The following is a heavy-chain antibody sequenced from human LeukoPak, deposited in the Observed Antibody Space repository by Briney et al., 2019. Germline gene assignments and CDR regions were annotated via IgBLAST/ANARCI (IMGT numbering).Heavy chain of an antibody. D-gene: IGHD2-21*02. J-gene: IGHJ4*02. V-gene: IGHV3-23*01. CDR2: ISGSGGST. Sequence: PGGSLRLSCAASGFTFSSYGMSWVRQAPGKGLEWVSGISGSGGSTYYADSVKGRFTISRDNSKNTLYLQMNSLRAEDTAVYYCAKDGGYCGGDCGYYFDYWGQGTLVTVSS. CDR3: AKDGGYCGGDCGYYFDY. CDR1: GFTFSSYG.